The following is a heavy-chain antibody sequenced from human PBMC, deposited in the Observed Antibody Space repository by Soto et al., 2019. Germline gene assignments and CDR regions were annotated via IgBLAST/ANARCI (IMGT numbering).Heavy chain of an antibody. CDR2: IYYSGST. J-gene: IGHJ4*02. D-gene: IGHD3-3*01. CDR1: GGSISSGGYY. V-gene: IGHV4-31*03. CDR3: AAITIFGVVPAPFDY. Sequence: SETLSLTCTVSGGSISSGGYYWSWIRQHPGKGLEWIGYIYYSGSTYYNPSLKSRVTISVDTSKNQFSLKLSSVTAADTAVYYCAAITIFGVVPAPFDYWGQGTLVTGSS.